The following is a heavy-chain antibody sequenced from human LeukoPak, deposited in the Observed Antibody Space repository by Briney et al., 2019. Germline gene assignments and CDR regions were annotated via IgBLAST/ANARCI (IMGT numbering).Heavy chain of an antibody. CDR1: GFTFSSYG. V-gene: IGHV3-30*18. CDR2: ISYDGSNK. J-gene: IGHJ6*02. D-gene: IGHD6-19*01. CDR3: AKDFGLGPRGIAVAGTERDFGMDV. Sequence: SGGSLRLSCAASGFTFSSYGMHWVRQAPGKGLEWVAVISYDGSNKYYADSVKGRFTISRDNSKNTLYLQMNSLRAEDTAVNYCAKDFGLGPRGIAVAGTERDFGMDVWGQGTTVTVSS.